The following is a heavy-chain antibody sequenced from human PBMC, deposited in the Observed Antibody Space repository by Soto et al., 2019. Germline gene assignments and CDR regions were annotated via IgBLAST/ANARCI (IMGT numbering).Heavy chain of an antibody. Sequence: QVQLVESGGGLVKPAGSLRLSCAASGFTFSDYYMSWIRQAPGKGLEWVSYISRGGSTIYYADSVKGRFTISRDNAKSSMYLQMNSLGAEDTAVYYSARRLGYCSSTSCYAFDYWGQGTLVTVSS. V-gene: IGHV3-11*01. D-gene: IGHD2-2*01. CDR2: ISRGGSTI. J-gene: IGHJ4*02. CDR1: GFTFSDYY. CDR3: ARRLGYCSSTSCYAFDY.